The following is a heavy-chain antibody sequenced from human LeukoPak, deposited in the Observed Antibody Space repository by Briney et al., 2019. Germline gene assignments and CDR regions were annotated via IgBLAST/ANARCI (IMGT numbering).Heavy chain of an antibody. D-gene: IGHD2-15*01. CDR2: ISAYNGNT. CDR3: ARRPELGPVAARVLDY. V-gene: IGHV1-18*01. J-gene: IGHJ4*02. Sequence: GASVKVSCKASGHTFTSYGISWVRQAPGQGLEWMGWISAYNGNTNYAQKLQGRVTMTTDTSTSTAYMELRSLRSDDTAVYYCARRPELGPVAARVLDYWGQGTLVTVSS. CDR1: GHTFTSYG.